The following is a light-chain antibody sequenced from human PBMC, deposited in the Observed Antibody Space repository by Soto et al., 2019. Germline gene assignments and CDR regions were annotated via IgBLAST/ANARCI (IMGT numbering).Light chain of an antibody. CDR2: DYD. Sequence: SSEPTQPPSVSVAPGQTASITCGGANIGSGSVHWYQQKPGQSPVLVVYDYDDRPSGIPERFSGSNSGNTATLTISRVEAGDEADYYCQVWDSSRDHPWVFGGGTKLTVL. V-gene: IGLV3-21*02. CDR3: QVWDSSRDHPWV. CDR1: NIGSGS. J-gene: IGLJ3*02.